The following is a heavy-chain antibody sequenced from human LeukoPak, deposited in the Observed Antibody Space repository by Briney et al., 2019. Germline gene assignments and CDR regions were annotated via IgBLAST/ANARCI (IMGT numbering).Heavy chain of an antibody. CDR3: ARDRAKRGIAVAGTSFDY. Sequence: PGGSLRLSCAASGFTFSSYSMNWVRQAPGKGLEWVSSISSSSSYIYYADSVKGRFTISRDNAKNSLYLQMNSLRAEDTAVYYCARDRAKRGIAVAGTSFDYWGQGTLVTVSS. CDR1: GFTFSSYS. D-gene: IGHD6-19*01. J-gene: IGHJ4*02. V-gene: IGHV3-21*01. CDR2: ISSSSSYI.